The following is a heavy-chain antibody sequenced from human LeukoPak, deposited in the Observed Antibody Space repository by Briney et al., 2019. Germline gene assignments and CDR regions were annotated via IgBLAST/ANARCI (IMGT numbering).Heavy chain of an antibody. CDR3: ARDRHYYDSSGYYPYFDY. CDR1: GFTFSSYE. D-gene: IGHD3-22*01. J-gene: IGHJ4*02. Sequence: GGSLRLSCAASGFTFSSYEMNWVRQAPGKGLEWVSYISSSGSTIYYAESLKGGYTISRDHDKNALDLQMNSLRAEDTAVYYCARDRHYYDSSGYYPYFDYWGQGTLVTVSS. CDR2: ISSSGSTI. V-gene: IGHV3-48*03.